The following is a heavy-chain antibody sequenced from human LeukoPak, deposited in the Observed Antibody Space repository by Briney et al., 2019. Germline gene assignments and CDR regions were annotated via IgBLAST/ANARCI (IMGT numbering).Heavy chain of an antibody. Sequence: GGSLRLSCAASGFTFSNYDMHWVRQAPGKGLEWVAVIWYDGGNKYYADSVKGRFTLSRDNSKNTLYLQMNSLRAEDTAVYYCAKRNSGNYFDDWGQGSLVTVSS. CDR3: AKRNSGNYFDD. CDR1: GFTFSNYD. CDR2: IWYDGGNK. J-gene: IGHJ4*02. V-gene: IGHV3-33*06. D-gene: IGHD1-26*01.